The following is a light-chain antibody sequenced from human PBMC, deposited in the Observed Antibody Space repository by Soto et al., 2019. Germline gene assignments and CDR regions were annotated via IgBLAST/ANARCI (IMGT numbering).Light chain of an antibody. V-gene: IGKV3-15*01. Sequence: DIELAQSPGTLSLSPGERATLSCRASQSVPSTYLAWYQQKPDQATRLLIDGASTRATGIPGRFSGSGSGTEFTLTISRMQSEDFAVYYCQQYNNWTFGQGTKVDIK. CDR3: QQYNNWT. CDR1: QSVPST. CDR2: GAS. J-gene: IGKJ1*01.